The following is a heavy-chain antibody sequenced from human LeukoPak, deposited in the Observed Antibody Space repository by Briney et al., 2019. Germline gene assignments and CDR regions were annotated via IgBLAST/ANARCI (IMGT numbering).Heavy chain of an antibody. D-gene: IGHD2-2*01. CDR2: INPSGGST. CDR1: GYTFTSYY. J-gene: IGHJ3*02. V-gene: IGHV1-46*01. Sequence: ASVKVSCKASGYTFTSYYMHWVRQAPGQGLEWMGIINPSGGSTSYAQTFQGRVTMTRDTSTSTVYMELSSLRSEDTAVYYCAREDGCSSTSCYEAFDIWGQGTMVTVSS. CDR3: AREDGCSSTSCYEAFDI.